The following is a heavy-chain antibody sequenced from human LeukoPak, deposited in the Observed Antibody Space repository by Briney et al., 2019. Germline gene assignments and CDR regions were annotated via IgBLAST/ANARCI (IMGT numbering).Heavy chain of an antibody. Sequence: PGGSLRLSCAASGFTFSSYSMNWVRQAPGKGLEWVSSISSSSSYIYYADSVKGRFTISRDNAKNSLYLQMNSLRAEDTAVYYCAGDVLRYFDSDGGPSAFDIWGQGTMVTVSS. CDR2: ISSSSSYI. CDR3: AGDVLRYFDSDGGPSAFDI. D-gene: IGHD3-9*01. J-gene: IGHJ3*02. V-gene: IGHV3-21*01. CDR1: GFTFSSYS.